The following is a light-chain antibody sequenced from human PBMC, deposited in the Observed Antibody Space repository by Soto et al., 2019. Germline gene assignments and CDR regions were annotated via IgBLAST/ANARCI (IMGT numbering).Light chain of an antibody. CDR2: DAS. J-gene: IGKJ5*01. CDR3: QQRSNWPPT. Sequence: IVLTQSPATLSLSPGERATLSCRASQSVSSYLAWYQQKPGQAPRLLIYDASNRATGIPARFSGSGSGTDFTLTSSSLEPEDFAVYYCQQRSNWPPTFGQGTRLEI. CDR1: QSVSSY. V-gene: IGKV3-11*01.